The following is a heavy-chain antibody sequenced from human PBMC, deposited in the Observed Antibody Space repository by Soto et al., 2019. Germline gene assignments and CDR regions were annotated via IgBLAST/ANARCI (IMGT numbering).Heavy chain of an antibody. CDR1: GFTFRTYW. CDR2: IKPDGSEK. D-gene: IGHD6-6*01. J-gene: IGHJ4*02. CDR3: ARDVAARTADY. Sequence: EVQLVESGGDLVQPGGSLRHSCAASGFTFRTYWMSWVRQAPGRGLEWVANIKPDGSEKYYVDSVKGRFTISRDNAETSLYLQLNSLRAEDAAIYFCARDVAARTADYWGQGTLVTVSS. V-gene: IGHV3-7*05.